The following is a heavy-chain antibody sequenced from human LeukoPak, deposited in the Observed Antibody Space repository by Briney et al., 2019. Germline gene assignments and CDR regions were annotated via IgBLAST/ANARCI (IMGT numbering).Heavy chain of an antibody. CDR3: ARDSGLSGYYYMDV. CDR1: GFTFSSYE. D-gene: IGHD3-10*01. V-gene: IGHV3-48*03. J-gene: IGHJ6*03. Sequence: PGGSLRLSCAASGFTFSSYEMNWVRQAPGKGREWVSYISSSGSTIYYADSVKGRFTISRDNAKNSLYLQMNSLRAEDTAVYYCARDSGLSGYYYMDVWGKGTTVTISS. CDR2: ISSSGSTI.